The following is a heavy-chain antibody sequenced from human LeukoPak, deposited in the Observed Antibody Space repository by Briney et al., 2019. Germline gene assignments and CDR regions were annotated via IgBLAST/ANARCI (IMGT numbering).Heavy chain of an antibody. V-gene: IGHV3-7*01. Sequence: GGSLRLSCAASGFTFSSYWMSWVRQAPGKGLEWVANIKQDGSEKYYVDSVKGRFTLSRDNAKNSLYLQMNSLRAEDTAVYYCARLDRAVAGFFDYWGQGTLVTVSS. CDR1: GFTFSSYW. D-gene: IGHD6-19*01. CDR3: ARLDRAVAGFFDY. CDR2: IKQDGSEK. J-gene: IGHJ4*02.